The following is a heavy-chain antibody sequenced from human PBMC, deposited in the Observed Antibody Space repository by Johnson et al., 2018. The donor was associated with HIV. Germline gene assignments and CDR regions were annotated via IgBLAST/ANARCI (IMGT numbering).Heavy chain of an antibody. J-gene: IGHJ3*02. Sequence: EVQLVESGGGVVQPGRSLRLSCAVSGIIFSHYGMHWVRQATGKGLEWVAAVGTAGDTFYPGSVKGRFTISREDAKNSLYLQMNSLSAGDTAVYYCARGMYYNFWSGYGIRWDAFDIWGQGTMVTVSS. CDR1: GIIFSHYG. CDR3: ARGMYYNFWSGYGIRWDAFDI. V-gene: IGHV3-13*01. CDR2: VGTAGDT. D-gene: IGHD3-3*01.